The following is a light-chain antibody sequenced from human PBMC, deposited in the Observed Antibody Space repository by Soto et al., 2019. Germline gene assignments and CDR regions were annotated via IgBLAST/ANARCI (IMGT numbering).Light chain of an antibody. Sequence: DIQMTQSPSSLSASVGDRVTITCRASQSISSYLNWYQQKPGKAPKLLIYAASSLQSGVPSRFGGSGSGTDFTLTISSLQPEDFATYYCQQSYSTPKTFGQGTKVDIK. J-gene: IGKJ1*01. CDR2: AAS. CDR3: QQSYSTPKT. CDR1: QSISSY. V-gene: IGKV1-39*01.